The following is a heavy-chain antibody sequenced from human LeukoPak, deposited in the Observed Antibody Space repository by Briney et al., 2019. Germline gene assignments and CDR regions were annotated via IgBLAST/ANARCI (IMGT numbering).Heavy chain of an antibody. CDR3: ARERHSSWSPTYYYGMDV. V-gene: IGHV1-69*13. CDR1: GGTFSSYA. D-gene: IGHD6-13*01. CDR2: IIPIFGTA. J-gene: IGHJ6*02. Sequence: SVKVSCKASGGTFSSYAISWVRQAPGQGLEWMGGIIPIFGTANYAQKFQGRVTITADESTSTAYMELSSLRSEDTAVYYCARERHSSWSPTYYYGMDVWGQGTTVTVSS.